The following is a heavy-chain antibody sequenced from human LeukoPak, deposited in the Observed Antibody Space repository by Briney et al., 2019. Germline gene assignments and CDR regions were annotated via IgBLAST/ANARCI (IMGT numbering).Heavy chain of an antibody. CDR1: GGTFSSYA. V-gene: IGHV1-69*13. Sequence: SVTVSCTASGGTFSSYAISWVRRAPGQGLEWMGGIIPIFGTANYAQKFQGRVTITADESTSTAYMELSSLRSEDTAVYYCARSYYDSSGYYSYYFDYWGQGTLVTVSS. CDR2: IIPIFGTA. D-gene: IGHD3-22*01. CDR3: ARSYYDSSGYYSYYFDY. J-gene: IGHJ4*02.